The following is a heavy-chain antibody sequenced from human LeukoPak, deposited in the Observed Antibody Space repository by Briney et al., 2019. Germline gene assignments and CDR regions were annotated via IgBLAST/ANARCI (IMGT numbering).Heavy chain of an antibody. CDR3: ARAPARCEYFDL. J-gene: IGHJ2*01. CDR2: IYSGGST. CDR1: GFTVSSNY. V-gene: IGHV3-66*01. D-gene: IGHD6-6*01. Sequence: QSGGSLTLSCAASGFTVSSNYMSWVRRAPGEGLEWVSVIYSGGSTYYADSVKGRFTISRDNSKNTLYLQMNSLRAEDTAVYYCARAPARCEYFDLWGRGTLVTVSS.